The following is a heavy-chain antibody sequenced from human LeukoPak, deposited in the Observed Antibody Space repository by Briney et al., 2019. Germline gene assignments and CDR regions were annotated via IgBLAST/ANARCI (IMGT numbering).Heavy chain of an antibody. D-gene: IGHD2-21*01. V-gene: IGHV3-7*01. CDR1: GLTFSSYW. Sequence: GGSLRLSCAASGLTFSSYWMSWVRQAPGKGLEWVANIKQDGSEKYYVDSVKGRFTISRDNAKNSLYLQMNSLRAEDTAVYYRARESAYCGGDCSSDAFDIWGQGTMVTVSS. CDR3: ARESAYCGGDCSSDAFDI. CDR2: IKQDGSEK. J-gene: IGHJ3*02.